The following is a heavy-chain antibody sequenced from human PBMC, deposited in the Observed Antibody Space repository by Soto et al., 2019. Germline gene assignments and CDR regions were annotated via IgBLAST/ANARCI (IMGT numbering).Heavy chain of an antibody. J-gene: IGHJ6*03. CDR2: IKQDGSEK. Sequence: EVQLVESGGGLVQPGGSLRLSCAASGVTFSTYWMSWVRQAPGKGLEWVANIKQDGSEKYYVDSVRGRFTISRDNAKNSLYLQMNSLRAEDTAVYYCAREHIVPVVVVAATRYYYYMDVWGKGTTVTVSS. V-gene: IGHV3-7*01. D-gene: IGHD2-15*01. CDR3: AREHIVPVVVVAATRYYYYMDV. CDR1: GVTFSTYW.